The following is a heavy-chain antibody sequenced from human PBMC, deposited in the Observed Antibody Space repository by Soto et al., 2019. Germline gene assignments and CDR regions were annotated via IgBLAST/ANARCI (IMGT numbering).Heavy chain of an antibody. CDR1: GGSVSSGSYY. Sequence: PSETLSLTCTVSGGSVSSGSYYWSWIRQPPGKGLEWIGYIYYSGSTNYNPSLKSRVTISVDTSKNQFSLKLSSVTAADTAVYYCARGSGVNYYDSSGYHGWGQGTLVTVS. CDR3: ARGSGVNYYDSSGYHG. J-gene: IGHJ4*02. CDR2: IYYSGST. V-gene: IGHV4-61*01. D-gene: IGHD3-22*01.